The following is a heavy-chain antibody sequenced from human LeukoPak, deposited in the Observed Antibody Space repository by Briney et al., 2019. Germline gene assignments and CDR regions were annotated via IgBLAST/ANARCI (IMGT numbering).Heavy chain of an antibody. V-gene: IGHV3-11*01. CDR2: ISSSGSTI. Sequence: GSLRLSCAASGFTFSDYYMSWIRQAPGKGLEWVSYISSSGSTIYYADSVKGRFTISRDNAKNSLYLQMNSLRAEDTVVYYCARFGVGASLAVLGFDYWGQGTLVTVSS. CDR1: GFTFSDYY. D-gene: IGHD1-26*01. J-gene: IGHJ4*02. CDR3: ARFGVGASLAVLGFDY.